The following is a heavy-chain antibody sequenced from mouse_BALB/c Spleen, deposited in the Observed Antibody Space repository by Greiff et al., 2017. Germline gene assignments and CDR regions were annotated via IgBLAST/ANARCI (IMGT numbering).Heavy chain of an antibody. CDR2: INPSTGYT. CDR3: ARREWSAY. CDR1: GYTFTSYW. Sequence: VQLQQSGAELAKPGASVKMSCKASGYTFTSYWMHWVKQRPGQGLEWIGYINPSTGYTEYNQKFKDKATLTADKSSSTAYMQLSSLTSEDSAVYYCARREWSAYWGQGTLVTVSA. J-gene: IGHJ3*01. V-gene: IGHV1-7*01. D-gene: IGHD1-3*01.